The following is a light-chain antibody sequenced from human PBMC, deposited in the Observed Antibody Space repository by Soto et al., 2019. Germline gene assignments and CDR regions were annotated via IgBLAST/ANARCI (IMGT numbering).Light chain of an antibody. J-gene: IGLJ1*01. CDR2: DNN. CDR3: GTYDSSLRDGV. CDR1: SSNIENYY. V-gene: IGLV1-51*01. Sequence: QSVRTQPPSVSAAPGQKVTISCSGSSSNIENYYVSWYQQLPGTAPKLHIYDNNKRPSGIPDRFSGSKSGTSATLDITGLQTGDEADYYCGTYDSSLRDGVFGTGTKVTVL.